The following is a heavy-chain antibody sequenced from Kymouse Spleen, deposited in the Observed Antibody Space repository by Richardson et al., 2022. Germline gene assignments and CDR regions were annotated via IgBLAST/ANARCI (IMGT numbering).Heavy chain of an antibody. V-gene: IGHV4-34*01. CDR2: INHSGST. Sequence: QVQLQQWGAGLLKPSETLSLTCAVYGGSFSGYYWSWIRQPPGKGLEWIGEINHSGSTNYNPSLKSRVTISVDTSKNQFSLKLSSVTAADTAVYYCARGENIVVVPAAIDWFDPWGQGTLVTVSS. D-gene: IGHD2-2*02. CDR1: GGSFSGYY. J-gene: IGHJ5*02. CDR3: ARGENIVVVPAAIDWFDP.